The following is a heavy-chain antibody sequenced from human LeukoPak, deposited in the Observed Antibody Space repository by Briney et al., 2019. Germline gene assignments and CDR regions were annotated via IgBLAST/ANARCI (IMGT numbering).Heavy chain of an antibody. V-gene: IGHV3-74*01. CDR2: IKDDGSTT. J-gene: IGHJ4*02. Sequence: GGSLRLSCAVSGFTFGSRWMHWVRQAPGKGLVWVALIKDDGSTTNYADSVKGRFTASRDDAKNTVYLQMSSLRAEDTAVYYCHPLAYVTNWGQETLVTVSS. CDR1: GFTFGSRW. CDR3: HPLAYVTN. D-gene: IGHD2-8*01.